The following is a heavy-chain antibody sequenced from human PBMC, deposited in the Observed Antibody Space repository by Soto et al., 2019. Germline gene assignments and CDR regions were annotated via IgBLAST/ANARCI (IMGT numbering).Heavy chain of an antibody. Sequence: SLRLSCTASGFTFGDYAMSWFRQAPGKGLEWVGFIRSKAYGGTTEYAASVKDRFTISRDDSKSIAYLQMNSLKTEDTAVYYCTRVKGELTSVYYFDYWGQGTLVTVSS. CDR3: TRVKGELTSVYYFDY. CDR1: GFTFGDYA. D-gene: IGHD1-26*01. CDR2: IRSKAYGGTT. V-gene: IGHV3-49*03. J-gene: IGHJ4*02.